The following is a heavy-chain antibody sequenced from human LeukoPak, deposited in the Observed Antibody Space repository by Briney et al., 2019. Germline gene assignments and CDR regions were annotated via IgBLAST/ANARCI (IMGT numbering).Heavy chain of an antibody. J-gene: IGHJ4*02. CDR2: FDPEDGET. Sequence: ASVKVSCKASGYTFTSYAMNWVRQAPGQGLEWMGGFDPEDGETIYAQKFQGRVTMTEDTSTDTAYMELSSLRSEDTAVYYCATGRIAAGTDYWGQGTLVTVSS. V-gene: IGHV1-24*01. CDR1: GYTFTSYA. CDR3: ATGRIAAGTDY. D-gene: IGHD6-25*01.